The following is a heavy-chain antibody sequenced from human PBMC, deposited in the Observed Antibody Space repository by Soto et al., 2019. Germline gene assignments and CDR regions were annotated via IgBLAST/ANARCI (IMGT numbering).Heavy chain of an antibody. CDR2: FYWDDDK. V-gene: IGHV2-5*02. D-gene: IGHD1-1*01. J-gene: IGHJ4*02. Sequence: QITLKESGPTLVKPTQTLTLTCTFSGFSLSPSGVGVGWIRQPPGKPLEWLALFYWDDDKRYSPSLKTRLTITKHTYTNQVVLAMTHMYPLDTATYYCAHLDPTSVTCDYWGQGILVTVSS. CDR3: AHLDPTSVTCDY. CDR1: GFSLSPSGVG.